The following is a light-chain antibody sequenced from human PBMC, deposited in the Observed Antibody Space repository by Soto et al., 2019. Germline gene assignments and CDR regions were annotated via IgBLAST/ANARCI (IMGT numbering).Light chain of an antibody. CDR3: LQYQCYWT. CDR2: QAS. Sequence: DIQMTQSPSTLSASVGDRVSITCRASQSISRQLDWYQQKPGKPPNLLIYQASNLETGVPSRFTGSGSGTEFTLTISSLQPDDLATDYCLQYQCYWTFGQGTKVEVK. J-gene: IGKJ1*01. V-gene: IGKV1-5*03. CDR1: QSISRQ.